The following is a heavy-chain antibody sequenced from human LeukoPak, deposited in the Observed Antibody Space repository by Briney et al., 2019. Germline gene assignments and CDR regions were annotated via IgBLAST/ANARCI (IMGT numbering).Heavy chain of an antibody. CDR1: GYSITIGFY. CDR2: IYHSGSA. D-gene: IGHD2-2*01. J-gene: IGHJ4*02. CDR3: ARQQDTSTWPPVDY. V-gene: IGHV4-38-2*02. Sequence: SETLSLTCTVSGYSITIGFYWGWIRQPPGKGLEWIGNIYHSGSAYYNPSLKSRVTMSVDTSKNQFSLQLSSVTAADTAVYYCARQQDTSTWPPVDYWGQGTLVTVSS.